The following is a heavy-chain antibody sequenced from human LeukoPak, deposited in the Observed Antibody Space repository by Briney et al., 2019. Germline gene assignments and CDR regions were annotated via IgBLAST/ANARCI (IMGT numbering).Heavy chain of an antibody. J-gene: IGHJ4*02. Sequence: GGSLRLSCAASGLTFSSYAMHWVRQAPGKGLEWVAVISYDGSNKYYADSVKGRFTISRDNSKNTLYLQINSLRAEDTAVYYCARDQYCSSTSCYYFEYWGQGTLVTVSS. CDR2: ISYDGSNK. CDR1: GLTFSSYA. D-gene: IGHD2-2*01. CDR3: ARDQYCSSTSCYYFEY. V-gene: IGHV3-30-3*01.